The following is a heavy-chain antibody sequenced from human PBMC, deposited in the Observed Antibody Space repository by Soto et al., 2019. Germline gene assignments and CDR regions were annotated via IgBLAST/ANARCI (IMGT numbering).Heavy chain of an antibody. V-gene: IGHV4-38-2*02. CDR1: GYSISSGYY. CDR2: IYHSGST. J-gene: IGHJ5*02. Sequence: LSLTCAVSGYSISSGYYWGWIRQPPGKGLEWIASIYHSGSTYYNPSLKSRVTISVDTSKNQFSLKLSSVTAADTAVYYCARDYDFGLNWFDPWGQGTLVTVSS. D-gene: IGHD3-3*01. CDR3: ARDYDFGLNWFDP.